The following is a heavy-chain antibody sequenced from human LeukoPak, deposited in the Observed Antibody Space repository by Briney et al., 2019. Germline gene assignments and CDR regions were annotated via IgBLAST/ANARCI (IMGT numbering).Heavy chain of an antibody. D-gene: IGHD3/OR15-3a*01. CDR3: AKDQAWTFDY. V-gene: IGHV3-30*18. J-gene: IGHJ4*02. CDR2: VSADGRTQ. CDR1: GFTFRTYS. Sequence: GGSLRLSCAASGFTFRTYSIHWVRQAPGKGLEWVAVVSADGRTQLYSDSVKGRFTVSRDNSKNTLYLQMNSLRAEDTAVYHCAKDQAWTFDYWGQGTLVTVSS.